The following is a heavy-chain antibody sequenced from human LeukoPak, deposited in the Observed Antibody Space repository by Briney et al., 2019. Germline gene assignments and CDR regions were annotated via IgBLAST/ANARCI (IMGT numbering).Heavy chain of an antibody. CDR1: GFTFSSYG. J-gene: IGHJ5*02. CDR3: VRGRGSYGWFDP. V-gene: IGHV3-23*01. Sequence: GGSLRLSCAASGFTFSSYGMTWVRQAPGKGLEWVSAISGSGDTTYYADSVKGRFTISRDDAKNTVDLQMNSLRGEDTAVYYCVRGRGSYGWFDPWGQGTLVTVSS. CDR2: ISGSGDTT. D-gene: IGHD3-10*01.